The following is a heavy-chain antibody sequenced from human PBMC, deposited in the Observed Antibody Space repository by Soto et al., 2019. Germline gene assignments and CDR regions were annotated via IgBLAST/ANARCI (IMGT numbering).Heavy chain of an antibody. CDR1: GGSISSSSYY. J-gene: IGHJ4*02. Sequence: QLQLQESGPGLVKPSETLSLTCTVSGGSISSSSYYWGWIRQPPGKGLEWIGSIYYSGSTYYNPSLTSRVTISVDTSKNQFALKLSSVTAADTAVYYCARHDWNGVDYWGQGTLVTVSS. CDR3: ARHDWNGVDY. V-gene: IGHV4-39*01. D-gene: IGHD1-1*01. CDR2: IYYSGST.